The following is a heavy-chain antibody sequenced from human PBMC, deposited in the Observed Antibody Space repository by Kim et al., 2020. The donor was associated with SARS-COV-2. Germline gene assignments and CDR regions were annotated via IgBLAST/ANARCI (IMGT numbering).Heavy chain of an antibody. CDR1: GYTLTELS. CDR3: ATREMGQWLVALYFDY. V-gene: IGHV1-24*01. Sequence: SVKVSYKVSGYTLTELSMHWVRQAPGQGLEWMGGFDPEDGATIYAQKFQGRVTMTEDTSTDTAYMELSSLRSEDTAVYYCATREMGQWLVALYFDYWGQGTLVADCS. D-gene: IGHD6-19*01. CDR2: FDPEDGAT. J-gene: IGHJ4*02.